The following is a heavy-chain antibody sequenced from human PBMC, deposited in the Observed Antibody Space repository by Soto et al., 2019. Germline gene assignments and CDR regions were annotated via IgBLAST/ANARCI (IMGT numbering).Heavy chain of an antibody. CDR1: GFTFSSYA. CDR3: ANGPRWLQLGPFDY. V-gene: IGHV3-23*01. CDR2: ISGSGGST. D-gene: IGHD5-12*01. J-gene: IGHJ4*02. Sequence: EVQLLESGGGLVQPGGSLRLSCAASGFTFSSYAMSWVRQAPGKGLEWVSAISGSGGSTYYADSVKGRFTISRDNSKNTLYRQMNSLRAEDTAVYYCANGPRWLQLGPFDYWGQGNLVTVSS.